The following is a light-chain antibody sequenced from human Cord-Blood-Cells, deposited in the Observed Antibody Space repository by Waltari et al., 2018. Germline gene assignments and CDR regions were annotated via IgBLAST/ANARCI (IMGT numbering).Light chain of an antibody. CDR1: SLRSYY. CDR3: NSRDSSGNHYV. Sequence: SSELTQDPAVSVALGQTVRITCQGDSLRSYYASWYQQKPGQAPVLVIYGKNNRPSGFPARFSGSSSGNTASLTITVAQAEDEADYYCNSRDSSGNHYVFGTGTKVTVL. J-gene: IGLJ1*01. V-gene: IGLV3-19*01. CDR2: GKN.